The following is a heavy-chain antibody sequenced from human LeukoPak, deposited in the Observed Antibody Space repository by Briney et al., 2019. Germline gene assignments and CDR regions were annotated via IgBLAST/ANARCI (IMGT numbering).Heavy chain of an antibody. Sequence: ASVKVSCKVSGYTFTDHYMHWVRQASGKGLEWMGLVDPEDGETIYAEKFQGRVTITADTSTDTAYMELSSLRSEDTAVYYCATLYAGYSSSWYYFDYWGQGTLVTVSS. J-gene: IGHJ4*02. D-gene: IGHD6-13*01. V-gene: IGHV1-69-2*01. CDR3: ATLYAGYSSSWYYFDY. CDR1: GYTFTDHY. CDR2: VDPEDGET.